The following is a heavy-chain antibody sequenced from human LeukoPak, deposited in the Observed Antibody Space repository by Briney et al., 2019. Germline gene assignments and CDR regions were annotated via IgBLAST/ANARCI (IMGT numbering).Heavy chain of an antibody. V-gene: IGHV3-30*02. Sequence: PGGSLRLSCAASGFTFSSYGMHWVRQAPGKGLEWVAFIRYDGSNKYYADSVKGRFTISRDNSKNTLYLQMNSLRAEDTAVYYCAKDQRRYYGSGSYTGGATDYWGQGTLVTVSS. CDR2: IRYDGSNK. CDR3: AKDQRRYYGSGSYTGGATDY. J-gene: IGHJ4*02. D-gene: IGHD3-10*01. CDR1: GFTFSSYG.